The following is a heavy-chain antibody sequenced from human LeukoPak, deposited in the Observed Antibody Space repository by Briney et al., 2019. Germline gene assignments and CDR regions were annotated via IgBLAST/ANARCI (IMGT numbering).Heavy chain of an antibody. CDR2: IYYTGST. Sequence: PSETLSLTCTVSGGSISSSDYYWGWIRQPPGKGLEWIGNIYYTGSTSYNSSLKSRVTISIDTSKNQFSLQLSSVTAADTAVYFCARENYCTNGVCWAFDPWGQGTLITVSS. CDR1: GGSISSSDYY. V-gene: IGHV4-39*07. D-gene: IGHD2-8*01. J-gene: IGHJ5*02. CDR3: ARENYCTNGVCWAFDP.